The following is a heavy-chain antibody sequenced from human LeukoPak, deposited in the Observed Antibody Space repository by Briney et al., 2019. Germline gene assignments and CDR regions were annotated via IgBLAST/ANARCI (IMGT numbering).Heavy chain of an antibody. CDR3: ARGLYGSGSYSRY. J-gene: IGHJ4*02. Sequence: PGGSLRLSCAASGFTYSSYSMNWVLQAPGKVLEWVSYISSSSSTIYYADSVKGRFTISGDNAKNSLYLQMNSLRAEDTAVYYCARGLYGSGSYSRYWGQGTLVTVSS. V-gene: IGHV3-48*04. CDR1: GFTYSSYS. CDR2: ISSSSSTI. D-gene: IGHD3-10*01.